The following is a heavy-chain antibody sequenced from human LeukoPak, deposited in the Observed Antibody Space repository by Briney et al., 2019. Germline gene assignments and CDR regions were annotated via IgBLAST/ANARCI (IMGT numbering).Heavy chain of an antibody. CDR1: GFTFSTYS. CDR3: ARDLVRTNPDSFDV. D-gene: IGHD1-1*01. J-gene: IGHJ3*01. V-gene: IGHV3-48*04. CDR2: ISSSRGTI. Sequence: GGSLRISCEASGFTFSTYSMQWVRQAPGKGLEWVSYISSSRGTIWYAASVKGRFTISRDNAKSSLYLQMNSLRAEDTAVYSCARDLVRTNPDSFDVWSQGTMVTVSS.